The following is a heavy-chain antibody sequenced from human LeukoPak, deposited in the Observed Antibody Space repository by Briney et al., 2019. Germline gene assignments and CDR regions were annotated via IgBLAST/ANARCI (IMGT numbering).Heavy chain of an antibody. V-gene: IGHV4-59*08. CDR1: GGSISSYY. D-gene: IGHD1-26*01. J-gene: IGHJ4*02. CDR2: IYYSGST. CDR3: ASRRVGPFDY. Sequence: PSETLSLTCTVSGGSISSYYWSWIRQPPGKGLEWIGYIYYSGSTNYNPSLKSRVTISIDTSKNEFPLKLSSVTAADTAVYYCASRRVGPFDYWGQGTLVTVSS.